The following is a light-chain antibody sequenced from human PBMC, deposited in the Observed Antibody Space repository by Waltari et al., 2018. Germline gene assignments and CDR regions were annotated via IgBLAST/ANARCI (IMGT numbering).Light chain of an antibody. V-gene: IGKV1-39*01. CDR1: EPIRIY. Sequence: DIQITQSLSALSASVGDRVTITCGASEPIRIYLNWYQQKPGKAPKLLINAASRLQSGVPSRFSGSGSGTDFTLTISTLQHEDFATYYCQQSYSIPLTFGGGTKVEIK. J-gene: IGKJ4*02. CDR2: AAS. CDR3: QQSYSIPLT.